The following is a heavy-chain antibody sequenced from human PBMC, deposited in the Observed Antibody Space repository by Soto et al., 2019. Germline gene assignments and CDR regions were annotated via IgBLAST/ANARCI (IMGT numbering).Heavy chain of an antibody. D-gene: IGHD6-19*01. CDR1: GYTFTSYY. Sequence: QVQLVQSGAVVTKPGASVKVSCKASGYTFTSYYMHWVRQAPGQRLEYMGIINPNGGTTHYAQKFQGRVTRSRDTSTSTLYMELSSLRSEDTAMYYCAAYTSGWPTPWNWGQGTLVTVSS. CDR2: INPNGGTT. CDR3: AAYTSGWPTPWN. V-gene: IGHV1-46*01. J-gene: IGHJ4*02.